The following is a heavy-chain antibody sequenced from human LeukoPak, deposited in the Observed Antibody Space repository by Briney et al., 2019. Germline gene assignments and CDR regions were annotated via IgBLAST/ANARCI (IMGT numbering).Heavy chain of an antibody. CDR2: INHSGST. V-gene: IGHV4-34*01. D-gene: IGHD5-18*01. CDR1: GGSFSGYY. Sequence: SETLSLTCAVYGGSFSGYYWSWIRQPPGKGLEWIGEINHSGSTNYNPSLKSRVTISVDTSKNQFSLKLSSVTAADTAVYYCARVGDTAKDYWGQGTLVTVSS. J-gene: IGHJ4*02. CDR3: ARVGDTAKDY.